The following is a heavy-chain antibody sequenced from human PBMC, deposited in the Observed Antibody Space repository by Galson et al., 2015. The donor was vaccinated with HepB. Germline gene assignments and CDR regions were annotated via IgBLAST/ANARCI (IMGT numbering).Heavy chain of an antibody. V-gene: IGHV1-58*01. CDR1: GFTFTSSA. CDR3: AAGTAGARDYYYYGMDV. D-gene: IGHD1-26*01. CDR2: IVVGSGNT. J-gene: IGHJ6*02. Sequence: SVKVSCKASGFTFTSSAVQWVRQARGQRLEWIGWIVVGSGNTNYAQKFQERVPITRDMSTSTAYMELSSLRSEDTAVYYCAAGTAGARDYYYYGMDVWGQGTTVAVSS.